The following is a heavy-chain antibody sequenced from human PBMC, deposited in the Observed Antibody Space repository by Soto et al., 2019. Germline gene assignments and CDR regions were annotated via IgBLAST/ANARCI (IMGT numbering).Heavy chain of an antibody. CDR1: GFTFSSYS. CDR3: AKNQERELPRVIDF. V-gene: IGHV3-23*01. CDR2: FRAGGDDGTT. D-gene: IGHD1-7*01. Sequence: AGGSLRLSCVAAGFTFSSYSMSWVRQAPGKGLEWVSGFRAGGDDGTTYYADSVKGRFTISRDNSKNTLYLQMSSLRAEDTALYYCAKNQERELPRVIDFWGQGTLVTVSS. J-gene: IGHJ4*02.